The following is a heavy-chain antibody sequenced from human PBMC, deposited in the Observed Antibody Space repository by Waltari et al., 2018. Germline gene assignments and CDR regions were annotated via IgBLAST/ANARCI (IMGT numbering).Heavy chain of an antibody. CDR2: IRYRCGNT. V-gene: IGHV3-23*04. Sequence: EVQLVESGGGLVQPGGSLRLSCAASGFTFSFYAMTWVRQAPGKGREWVSAIRYRCGNTYYADSVKGRFTISRDKSTNTLYVQMNSLRAEDTAVYYCAKARRGDYYDSSGYYYWDFDYWGQGTLVTVSA. J-gene: IGHJ4*02. CDR1: GFTFSFYA. CDR3: AKARRGDYYDSSGYYYWDFDY. D-gene: IGHD3-22*01.